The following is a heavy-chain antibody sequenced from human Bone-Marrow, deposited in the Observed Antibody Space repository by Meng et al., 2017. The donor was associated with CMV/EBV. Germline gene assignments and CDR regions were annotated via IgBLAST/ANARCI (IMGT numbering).Heavy chain of an antibody. D-gene: IGHD3-10*01. CDR2: IKSKTDGGTS. V-gene: IGHV3-15*01. Sequence: ESLMISCAASGFTFSKVWMSWVRQAPGKGLEWVGRIKSKTDGGTSDYAAPVKGRFAISRDDSKNTLYLQMDSLKTDDTGVYYCATDRGTRDSWGQGTLVTVSS. CDR1: GFTFSKVW. CDR3: ATDRGTRDS. J-gene: IGHJ5*02.